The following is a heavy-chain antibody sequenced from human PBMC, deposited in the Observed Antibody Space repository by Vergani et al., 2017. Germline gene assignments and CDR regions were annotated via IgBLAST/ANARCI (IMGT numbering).Heavy chain of an antibody. J-gene: IGHJ5*01. CDR3: ARHEVLEALFDP. V-gene: IGHV4-61*02. CDR2: ILTGGNT. Sequence: QVQLQESGPGLVKPSQTLSLTCSVFGDSINSVTYHWSWIRHPAGKGLEWVGRILTGGNTNYNPSLKSRVFMSTDTSKNKFYLKRTSVTAADTALYYCARHEVLEALFDPWGRGTLVTVST. CDR1: GDSINSVTYH.